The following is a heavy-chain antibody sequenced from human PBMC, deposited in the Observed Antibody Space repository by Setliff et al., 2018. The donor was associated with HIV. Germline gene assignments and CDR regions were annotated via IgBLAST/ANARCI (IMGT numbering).Heavy chain of an antibody. CDR2: IYHTGSA. CDR1: GGFFSSTNW. J-gene: IGHJ6*03. D-gene: IGHD2-21*01. V-gene: IGHV4-4*02. CDR3: VRERRTPSYSTSSGRTYQYNMDV. Sequence: PSETLSLTCAVSGGFFSSTNWWGWVRQSPGKGLEWIGEIYHTGSANYTPSLTGRVIISGDKSKNQFSLKLKSLTAADTALYYCVRERRTPSYSTSSGRTYQYNMDVWGKGTTVTVSS.